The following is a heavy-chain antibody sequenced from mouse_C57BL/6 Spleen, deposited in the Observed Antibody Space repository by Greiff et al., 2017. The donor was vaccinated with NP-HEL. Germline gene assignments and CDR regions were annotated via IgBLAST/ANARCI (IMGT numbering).Heavy chain of an antibody. V-gene: IGHV3-1*01. CDR3: GRKPYGSSYGWYFDV. Sequence: EVQLQQSGPGMVKPSQSLSLTCTVTGYSITSGYDWHWIRHFPGNKLEWMGYISYSGSTNYNPSLKSRISITHDTSKNHFFLKLNSVTTEDTATYYCGRKPYGSSYGWYFDVWGTGTTVTVSS. D-gene: IGHD1-1*01. CDR1: GYSITSGYD. J-gene: IGHJ1*03. CDR2: ISYSGST.